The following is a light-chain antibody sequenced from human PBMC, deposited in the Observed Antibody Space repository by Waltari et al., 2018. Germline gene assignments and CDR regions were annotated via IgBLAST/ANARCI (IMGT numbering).Light chain of an antibody. CDR1: SLSYMSDNATS. Sequence: SLSYMSDNATSLAWYQQKPGQPPKLLIYWSSTRESGVPDRFSASGSGTDFTLTISSLQAEDVAVYYCHQYHRFPVTFSQGTRLEIK. J-gene: IGKJ5*01. CDR3: HQYHRFPVT. CDR2: WSS. V-gene: IGKV4-1*01.